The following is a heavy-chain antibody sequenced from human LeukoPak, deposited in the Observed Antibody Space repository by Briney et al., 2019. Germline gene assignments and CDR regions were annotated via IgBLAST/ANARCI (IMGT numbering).Heavy chain of an antibody. CDR2: IIPIFGTA. V-gene: IGHV1-69*05. CDR1: GGTFSSYA. D-gene: IGHD3-22*01. CDR3: ASSYYYDSSGYFHFDAFDI. J-gene: IGHJ3*02. Sequence: SVKLSCKASGGTFSSYAISWVRQAPGQGLEWMGRIIPIFGTANYAQKFQGRVTITTDESTSTAYMELSSLRSEDTAVYYCASSYYYDSSGYFHFDAFDIWGQGTMVTVSS.